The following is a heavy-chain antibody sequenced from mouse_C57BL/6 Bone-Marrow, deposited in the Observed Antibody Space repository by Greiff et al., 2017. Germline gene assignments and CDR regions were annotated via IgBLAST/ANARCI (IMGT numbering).Heavy chain of an antibody. Sequence: VQLQQSGPGLVQPSQSLSITCTVSGFSLTSYGVHWVRQSPGKGLEWLGVIWRGGSTDYNAAFMSRLSITKDNSKGQVFFKMNSLQADDTAIYYCAKGPYYYGSSLAYWGQGTLVTVSA. CDR3: AKGPYYYGSSLAY. J-gene: IGHJ3*01. V-gene: IGHV2-5*01. D-gene: IGHD1-1*01. CDR2: IWRGGST. CDR1: GFSLTSYG.